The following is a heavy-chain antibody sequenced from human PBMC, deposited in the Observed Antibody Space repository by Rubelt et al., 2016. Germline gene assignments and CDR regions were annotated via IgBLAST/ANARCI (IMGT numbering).Heavy chain of an antibody. CDR1: GGSISSSSYY. D-gene: IGHD6-19*01. J-gene: IGHJ4*02. V-gene: IGHV4-39*07. CDR3: ARGILSSGWPCDY. Sequence: QLQLQESGPGLVKPSETLSLTCTVSGGSISSSSYYWGWIRRPPGKGLEWIGSIYYSGSTYYNPSLKSRVTISGDTSKNQFSLKLSSVTAADTAVYYCARGILSSGWPCDYWGQGTLVTVSS. CDR2: IYYSGST.